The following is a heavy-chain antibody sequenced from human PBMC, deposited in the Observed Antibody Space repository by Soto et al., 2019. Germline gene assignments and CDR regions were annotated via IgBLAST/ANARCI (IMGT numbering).Heavy chain of an antibody. J-gene: IGHJ4*02. D-gene: IGHD1-26*01. CDR2: MQPSSGRT. Sequence: QVQLVQSGAEVREPGASVKVSCKASGYSFPSLDINWVRQTTGQGLEWMGWMQPSSGRTGYAQKFQGRVTMTRDTSINTAYMELSSLTSDDTAFYYCARGVTAGVDYWGQGTLVTGSS. CDR1: GYSFPSLD. V-gene: IGHV1-8*01. CDR3: ARGVTAGVDY.